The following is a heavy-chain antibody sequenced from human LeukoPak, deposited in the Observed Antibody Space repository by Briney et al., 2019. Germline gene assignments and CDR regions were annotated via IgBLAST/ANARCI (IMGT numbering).Heavy chain of an antibody. Sequence: PSETLSLTCAVYGGSFSGYYWSWIRQPPGKGLEWIGEINHSGSTNYNPSLKSRVTISVDTSKNQFSLKLSSVTAADTAVYYCARVGDTMVRGVISWFDYWGQGTLVTVSS. CDR1: GGSFSGYY. CDR3: ARVGDTMVRGVISWFDY. J-gene: IGHJ4*02. D-gene: IGHD3-10*01. V-gene: IGHV4-34*01. CDR2: INHSGST.